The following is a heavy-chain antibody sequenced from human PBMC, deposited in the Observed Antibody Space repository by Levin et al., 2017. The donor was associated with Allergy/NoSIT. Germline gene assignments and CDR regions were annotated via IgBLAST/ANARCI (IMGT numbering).Heavy chain of an antibody. CDR1: GGTFSSYA. D-gene: IGHD3-10*01. CDR2: IIPIFGTA. Sequence: SVKVSCKASGGTFSSYAISWVRQAPGQGLEWMGGIIPIFGTANYAQKFQGRVTITADESTSTAYMELSSLRSEDTAVYYCARDGGITMVQGAPEPYYYYYYMDVWGKGTTVTVSS. CDR3: ARDGGITMVQGAPEPYYYYYYMDV. V-gene: IGHV1-69*13. J-gene: IGHJ6*03.